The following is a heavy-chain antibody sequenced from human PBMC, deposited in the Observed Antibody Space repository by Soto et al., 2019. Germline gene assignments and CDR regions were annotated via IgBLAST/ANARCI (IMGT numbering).Heavy chain of an antibody. CDR1: GFTVSSNY. CDR3: ARDLKLIYGDYGTLYYGMDV. D-gene: IGHD4-17*01. CDR2: IYSGGST. J-gene: IGHJ6*02. Sequence: GGSLRLSCAASGFTVSSNYMSWVRQAPGKGLEWVSVIYSGGSTYYADSVKGRFTISRDNSKNTLYLQMNSLRAEDTAVYYCARDLKLIYGDYGTLYYGMDVWGQGTTVTVSS. V-gene: IGHV3-53*01.